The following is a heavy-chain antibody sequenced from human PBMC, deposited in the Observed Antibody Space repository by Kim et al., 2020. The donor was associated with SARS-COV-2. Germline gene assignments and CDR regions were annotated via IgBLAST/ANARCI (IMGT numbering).Heavy chain of an antibody. D-gene: IGHD1-20*01. J-gene: IGHJ3*02. Sequence: SETLSLTCAVYGGSFSGYYWSWIRQPPGKGLEWIGEINHSGSTNYNPSLKSRVTISVDTSKNQFSLKLSSVTAADTAVYYCARGGGYNSDAFDIWGQGTMVTVSS. CDR3: ARGGGYNSDAFDI. CDR1: GGSFSGYY. V-gene: IGHV4-34*01. CDR2: INHSGST.